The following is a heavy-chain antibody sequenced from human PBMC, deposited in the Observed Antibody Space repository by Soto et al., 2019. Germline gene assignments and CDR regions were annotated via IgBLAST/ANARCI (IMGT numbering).Heavy chain of an antibody. D-gene: IGHD6-13*01. J-gene: IGHJ5*02. Sequence: SETLSLTCTVSGGSIFSGGYYWSWLRQLPGKGLEWIGCIDYIGSSRYNPSLKSRVTISIDMSKNHFSLKLSSVTVADSAVYYCARGIALRASWLDPWGQGTLVTVSS. CDR3: ARGIALRASWLDP. V-gene: IGHV4-31*03. CDR2: IDYIGSS. CDR1: GGSIFSGGYY.